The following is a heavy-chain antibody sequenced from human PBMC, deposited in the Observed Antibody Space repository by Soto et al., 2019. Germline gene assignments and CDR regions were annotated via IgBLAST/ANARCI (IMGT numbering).Heavy chain of an antibody. CDR3: TTYYDSSGYQRAYYYYGMDV. Sequence: PGGSLRLSCTASGFTFGDYAMSWFRQAPGKGLEWVGFIRSKAYGGTTEYAASVKGRFTISRDDSKSIAYLQMNSLKTEDTAVYYCTTYYDSSGYQRAYYYYGMDVWGQGTTVTVSS. V-gene: IGHV3-49*03. J-gene: IGHJ6*02. CDR2: IRSKAYGGTT. D-gene: IGHD3-22*01. CDR1: GFTFGDYA.